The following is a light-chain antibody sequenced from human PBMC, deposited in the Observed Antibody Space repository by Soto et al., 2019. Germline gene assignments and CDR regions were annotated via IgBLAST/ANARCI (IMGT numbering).Light chain of an antibody. J-gene: IGKJ1*01. V-gene: IGKV1-27*01. CDR1: QGISNY. CDR3: QKYDSAPCT. CDR2: AAS. Sequence: DIQMTQSPSSLSASVRDRVTITCRASQGISNYLAWYQQKPGKFPKLLIYAASTLQSGVPSRFSGSGAGTDFTITSSSLQPEDVATYYCQKYDSAPCTFGQGTKVEIK.